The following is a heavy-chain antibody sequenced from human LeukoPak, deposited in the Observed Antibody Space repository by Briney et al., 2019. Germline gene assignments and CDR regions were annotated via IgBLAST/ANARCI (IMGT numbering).Heavy chain of an antibody. J-gene: IGHJ4*02. CDR2: MYYSGST. CDR1: GGSISSYY. CDR3: ARGPDYYFDY. V-gene: IGHV4-59*01. Sequence: SETLSLTCTVSGGSISSYYWSWLRQPPGKGLEWMGYMYYSGSTNYNPSLKSRVTISVDTSKTQFSLKLSSVTAADTAVYYCARGPDYYFDYWGQGTLVTVSS.